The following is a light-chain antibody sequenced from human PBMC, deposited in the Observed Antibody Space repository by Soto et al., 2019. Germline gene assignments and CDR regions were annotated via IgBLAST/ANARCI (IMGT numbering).Light chain of an antibody. CDR3: QQYDDLPYT. V-gene: IGKV1-33*01. Sequence: DVQVTQSPSSLSASVGDRVTITCQARQDISNYLNWYQQKVGKAPKLLIYDASNLETGVPSRFGGSGSGTDFTFTITSLQPEDTATSYCQQYDDLPYTFGQGTKLQIK. CDR1: QDISNY. J-gene: IGKJ2*01. CDR2: DAS.